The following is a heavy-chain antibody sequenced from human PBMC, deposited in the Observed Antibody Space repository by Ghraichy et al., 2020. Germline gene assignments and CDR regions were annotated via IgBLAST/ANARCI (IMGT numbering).Heavy chain of an antibody. J-gene: IGHJ6*02. CDR2: IYYSGST. D-gene: IGHD3-9*01. V-gene: IGHV4-39*01. CDR1: GGSISSSSYY. Sequence: SETLSLTCTVSGGSISSSSYYWGWIRQPPGKGLEWIGSIYYSGSTYYNPSLKSRVTISVDTSKNQFSLKLSSVTAADTAVYYCARVGGTYYDILTGYYITSDYYGMDVWGQGTTVTVSS. CDR3: ARVGGTYYDILTGYYITSDYYGMDV.